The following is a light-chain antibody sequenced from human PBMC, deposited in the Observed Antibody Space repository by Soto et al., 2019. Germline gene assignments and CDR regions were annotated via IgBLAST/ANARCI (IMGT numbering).Light chain of an antibody. Sequence: QTVVTQESSFSVSPGGTVTLTCGLISGSVSTANNPNWYQQTPGQAPRTLIYSTTARSSGVPDRFSGSILGNKAALTISGAQADDESDYYCALLMGNGFSVFGTGTKLTVL. V-gene: IGLV8-61*01. CDR3: ALLMGNGFSV. CDR1: SGSVSTANN. CDR2: STT. J-gene: IGLJ1*01.